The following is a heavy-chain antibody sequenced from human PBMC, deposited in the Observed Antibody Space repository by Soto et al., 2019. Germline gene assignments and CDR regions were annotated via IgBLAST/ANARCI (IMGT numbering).Heavy chain of an antibody. D-gene: IGHD3-3*01. CDR2: IDPSDSYT. Sequence: GESLKTSCKGSGYSFTSYWISWVRQMPGKGLEWMGRIDPSDSYTNYSPSFQGHVTISADKSISTAYLQWSSLKASDTAMYYCARRSDFWSGSDAFDIWGQGTMVTVSS. CDR1: GYSFTSYW. J-gene: IGHJ3*02. V-gene: IGHV5-10-1*01. CDR3: ARRSDFWSGSDAFDI.